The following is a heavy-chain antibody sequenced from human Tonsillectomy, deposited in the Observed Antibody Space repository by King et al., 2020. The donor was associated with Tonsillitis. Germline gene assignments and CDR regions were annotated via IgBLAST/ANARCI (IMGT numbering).Heavy chain of an antibody. CDR1: GYSFTSYW. D-gene: IGHD2-21*02. CDR3: ARHKNSPPLAPYCGGDCLEGFDP. V-gene: IGHV5-51*01. CDR2: IYPGDSDT. Sequence: EVQLVESGAEVKKPGESLKISCKGSGYSFTSYWIGWVRQMPGKGLEWMGIIYPGDSDTRYSPSFQGQVTISADKSISTAYLQWSSLKASDTAMYYCARHKNSPPLAPYCGGDCLEGFDPWGQGTLVTVCS. J-gene: IGHJ5*02.